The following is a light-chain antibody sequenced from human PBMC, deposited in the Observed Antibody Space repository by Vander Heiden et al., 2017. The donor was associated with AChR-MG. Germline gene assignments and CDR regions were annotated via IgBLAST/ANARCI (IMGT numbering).Light chain of an antibody. CDR1: SSDVGCYNY. V-gene: IGLV2-8*01. CDR3: SSSAGSNNYV. Sequence: QSALTQPHSASGAPGQSVPISCTGTSSDVGCYNYVSRYQLLPGKAPTLMIYEVSKRPSGVPDRFSGSKSGNTASLTVSGLQAEDEADYYCSSSAGSNNYVFGTGTKVTVL. CDR2: EVS. J-gene: IGLJ1*01.